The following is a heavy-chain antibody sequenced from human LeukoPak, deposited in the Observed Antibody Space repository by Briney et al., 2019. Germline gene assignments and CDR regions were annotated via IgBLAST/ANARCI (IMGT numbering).Heavy chain of an antibody. D-gene: IGHD2-8*02. J-gene: IGHJ4*02. V-gene: IGHV4-59*01. CDR1: GGSISGYF. Sequence: SETLSLTCSVSGGSISGYFWSWIREPPGRGLEWIGYIFYGGSTKYNPSLKSRVAMSADASKNQYSLSLSSVTAADTAIYYCARGRYCAGGGCRLFDFWGQGTLVGVSS. CDR2: IFYGGST. CDR3: ARGRYCAGGGCRLFDF.